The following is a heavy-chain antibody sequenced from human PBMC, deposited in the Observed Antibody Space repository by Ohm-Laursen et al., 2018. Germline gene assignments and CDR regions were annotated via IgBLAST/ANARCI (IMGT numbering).Heavy chain of an antibody. V-gene: IGHV4-31*03. CDR1: GGSISSGGYY. CDR2: IYYSGST. D-gene: IGHD7-27*01. CDR3: ARALGGYPISYYYGMDV. J-gene: IGHJ6*02. Sequence: PSETLSLTCSVSGGSISSGGYYWSWIRKHPGKGLEWIGYIYYSGSTYYNPSLKSRVTITVDTSKNQFSLKLSSVAAADTAVYYCARALGGYPISYYYGMDVWGQGTTVTVSS.